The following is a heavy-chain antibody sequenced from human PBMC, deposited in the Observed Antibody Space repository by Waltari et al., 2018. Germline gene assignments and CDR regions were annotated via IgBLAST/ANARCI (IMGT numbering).Heavy chain of an antibody. CDR2: INPDSGGT. D-gene: IGHD3-10*01. CDR1: GYTFTGYY. CDR3: ARAGLLWSLD. Sequence: QVQLVQSGAEVKKPGASVKVSCKASGYTFTGYYMHWVRQAPGQGLGWMGRINPDSGGTNYAPKFQGRVTMTRDTSISTAYMELSRLRSDDTAVYYCARAGLLWSLDWGQGTLVTVSS. V-gene: IGHV1-2*06. J-gene: IGHJ4*02.